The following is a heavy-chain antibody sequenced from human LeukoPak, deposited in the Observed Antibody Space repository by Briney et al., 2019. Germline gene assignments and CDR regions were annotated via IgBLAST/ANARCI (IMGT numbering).Heavy chain of an antibody. CDR3: ARDLRGPLRYFDWPNLDY. D-gene: IGHD3-9*01. CDR1: GYTFTSYY. CDR2: INPSGGST. J-gene: IGHJ4*02. V-gene: IGHV1-46*01. Sequence: GASVKVSCKASGYTFTSYYMHWVRQAPGQGLEWMGIINPSGGSTSYAQKFQGRVTMTRDTSTSTVYMELSSLRSEDTAVYYRARDLRGPLRYFDWPNLDYWGQGTLVTVSS.